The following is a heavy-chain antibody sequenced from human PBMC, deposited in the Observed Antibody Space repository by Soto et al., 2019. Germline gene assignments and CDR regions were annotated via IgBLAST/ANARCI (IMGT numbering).Heavy chain of an antibody. CDR3: ARFGPYYDFWSGTPVSGMDV. D-gene: IGHD3-3*01. Sequence: GASVKVSCKASGYTFTGYYMHWVRQAPGQGLEWMGWINPNSGGTNYAQKFQGRVTMTRDTSISTAYMELSRLRPDDTAVYYCARFGPYYDFWSGTPVSGMDVWGQGTTVTVSS. CDR1: GYTFTGYY. V-gene: IGHV1-2*02. J-gene: IGHJ6*02. CDR2: INPNSGGT.